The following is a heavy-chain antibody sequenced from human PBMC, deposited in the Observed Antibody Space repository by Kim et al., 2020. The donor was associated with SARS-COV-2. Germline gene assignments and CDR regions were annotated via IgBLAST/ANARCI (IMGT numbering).Heavy chain of an antibody. Sequence: SETLSLTCAVYGGSFSGYYWSWIRQPPGKGLEWIGEINHSGSTNYNPSLKSRVTISVDTSKNQFSLKLSSVTAADTAVYYCARRNYDYVWGSYRADAFDIWGQGTMVTVSS. CDR1: GGSFSGYY. CDR2: INHSGST. CDR3: ARRNYDYVWGSYRADAFDI. D-gene: IGHD3-16*02. J-gene: IGHJ3*02. V-gene: IGHV4-34*01.